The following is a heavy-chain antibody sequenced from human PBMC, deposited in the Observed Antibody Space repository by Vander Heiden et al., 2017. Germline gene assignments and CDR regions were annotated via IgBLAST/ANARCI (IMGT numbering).Heavy chain of an antibody. D-gene: IGHD3-22*01. CDR2: IFSNDEK. Sequence: QVTLKESGPVLVKPTETLTLTCTVPGFSLGNARMGVSWIRQPPGKALEWLAHIFSNDEKADSTSLKSRLTISKDTSKSQVVLTMTTMDPVDTATYYCARFHSGYCVYWGQGTMVTVSS. J-gene: IGHJ4*02. CDR3: ARFHSGYCVY. V-gene: IGHV2-26*01. CDR1: GFSLGNARMG.